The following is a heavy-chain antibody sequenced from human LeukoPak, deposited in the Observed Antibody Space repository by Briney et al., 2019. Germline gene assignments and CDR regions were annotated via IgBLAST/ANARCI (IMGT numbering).Heavy chain of an antibody. Sequence: GGSLRLSCAASGFTVRDYVMTWVRQAPGKGLEWVSSISSSSSYIYYADSVKGRFTISRDNAKNSLYLQMNSLRAEDTAVYYCARVPAAHWPDYWGQGTLVTVSS. CDR3: ARVPAAHWPDY. D-gene: IGHD2-2*01. J-gene: IGHJ4*02. CDR1: GFTVRDYV. CDR2: ISSSSSYI. V-gene: IGHV3-21*01.